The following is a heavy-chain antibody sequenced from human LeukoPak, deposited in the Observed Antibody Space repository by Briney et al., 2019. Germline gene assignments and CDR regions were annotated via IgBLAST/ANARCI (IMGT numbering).Heavy chain of an antibody. CDR1: GYTFTTYA. V-gene: IGHV1-18*01. J-gene: IGHJ6*02. CDR3: ARDLGNSGYVLYGMDV. Sequence: ASVKVSCKASGYTFTTYAISWVRQAPGQGLEWMGWISVYSGNTNYAQKFEDRVTMTTDTSTSTAYMELRSLRSDDTAVYFCARDLGNSGYVLYGMDVWGQGTTVTVSS. CDR2: ISVYSGNT. D-gene: IGHD5-12*01.